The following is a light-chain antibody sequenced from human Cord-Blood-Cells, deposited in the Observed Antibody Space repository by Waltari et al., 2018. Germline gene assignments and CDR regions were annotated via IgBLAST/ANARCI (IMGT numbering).Light chain of an antibody. CDR3: CSYAGSSTFV. Sequence: QSALTQPASVSGSPGQSITLSCTGTSSEVGSYNLVSWYQQHPGKAPKLMIYEGSKRPSGVSNRFSGSKSGNTASLTISGLQAEDEADYYCCSYAGSSTFVFGGGTKLTVL. V-gene: IGLV2-23*03. J-gene: IGLJ2*01. CDR1: SSEVGSYNL. CDR2: EGS.